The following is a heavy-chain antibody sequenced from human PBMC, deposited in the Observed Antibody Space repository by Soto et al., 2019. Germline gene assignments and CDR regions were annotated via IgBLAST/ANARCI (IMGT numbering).Heavy chain of an antibody. Sequence: ASVKVSCKVSGYTLTELSMHWVRQAPGKGLEWMGGFDPEDGETIYAQKFQGRVTMTEDTSTDTAYMELSSLRSEDTAVYYCATDTRSYYDFWSGYRNFDYWGQGTLVTVSS. J-gene: IGHJ4*02. V-gene: IGHV1-24*01. CDR1: GYTLTELS. D-gene: IGHD3-3*01. CDR3: ATDTRSYYDFWSGYRNFDY. CDR2: FDPEDGET.